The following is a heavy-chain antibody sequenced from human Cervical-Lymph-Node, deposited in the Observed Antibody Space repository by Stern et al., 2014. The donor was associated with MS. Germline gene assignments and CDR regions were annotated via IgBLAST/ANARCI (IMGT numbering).Heavy chain of an antibody. J-gene: IGHJ6*02. V-gene: IGHV1-69*13. CDR1: GYTFTSYG. D-gene: IGHD6-19*01. CDR2: IIPIFGTA. Sequence: QVQLVQSGAEVKKPGASVKVSCKASGYTFTSYGISWVRQAPGQGLEWMGWIIPIFGTANYAQKFQGRVTITADESTSTAYMELSSLRSEDTAVYYCARVEVAEYYYYGMDVWGQGTTVTVSS. CDR3: ARVEVAEYYYYGMDV.